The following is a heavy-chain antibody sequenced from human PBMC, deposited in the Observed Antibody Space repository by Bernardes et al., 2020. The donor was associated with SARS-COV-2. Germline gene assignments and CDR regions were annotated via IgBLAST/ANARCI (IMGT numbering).Heavy chain of an antibody. CDR1: GGSISSGSYY. J-gene: IGHJ4*02. V-gene: IGHV4-61*02. CDR3: ARVEASTSTEIDY. Sequence: SETLSLTCTVSGGSISSGSYYWSWIRQPAGKGLEWIGRIYTSGSTNYNPSLKSRVTISVDTSKNQFSLKLSSVTAADTAVYYCARVEASTSTEIDYWGQGTLVTVSS. CDR2: IYTSGST.